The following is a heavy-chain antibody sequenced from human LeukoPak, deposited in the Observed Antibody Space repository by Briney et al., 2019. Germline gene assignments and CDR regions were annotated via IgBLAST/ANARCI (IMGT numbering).Heavy chain of an antibody. CDR3: ARDLVTGGLYFYYYMDV. Sequence: SVKVSCKASGGTFSSYAISWVRQAPGQGLEWMGRIIPIFGTANYAQKFQGRVTITTDESTSTAYMELSSLRSEDTAVYYCARDLVTGGLYFYYYMDVWGKGTTVTVSS. CDR1: GGTFSSYA. V-gene: IGHV1-69*05. CDR2: IIPIFGTA. D-gene: IGHD2-21*02. J-gene: IGHJ6*03.